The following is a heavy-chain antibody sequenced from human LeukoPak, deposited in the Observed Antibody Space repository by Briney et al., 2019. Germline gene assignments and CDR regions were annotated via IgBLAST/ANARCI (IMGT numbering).Heavy chain of an antibody. J-gene: IGHJ4*02. D-gene: IGHD3-9*01. CDR2: IRGTGGTT. CDR1: GFTASSNY. CDR3: AKSTYVDYPCCLDY. Sequence: GGSLRLSCAASGFTASSNYMSWVRQAPGKGLEWVSSIRGTGGTTYYAESVKGRFTISRDNSKNTLYLQMSSLRAGDMAVYYCAKSTYVDYPCCLDYWGQGTLVTVSS. V-gene: IGHV3-23*01.